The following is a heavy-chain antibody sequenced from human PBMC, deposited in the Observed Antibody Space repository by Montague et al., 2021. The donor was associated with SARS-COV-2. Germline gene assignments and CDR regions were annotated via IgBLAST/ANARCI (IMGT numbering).Heavy chain of an antibody. CDR1: GGSISSGSSY. D-gene: IGHD3-9*01. J-gene: IGHJ4*02. V-gene: IGHV4-61*02. CDR3: ARESLHLTGYYNDYFDY. CDR2: IYTSGST. Sequence: TLSLTSTASGGSISSGSSYWNWIRQPAGKGLEWIGRIYTSGSTNYXRSVKSRVTISVDTSKNQFSLKLRSVTAADTAVYYCARESLHLTGYYNDYFDYWGQGTLVTVSS.